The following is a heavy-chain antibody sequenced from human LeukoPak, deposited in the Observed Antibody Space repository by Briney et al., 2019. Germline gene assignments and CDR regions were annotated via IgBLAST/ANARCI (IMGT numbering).Heavy chain of an antibody. CDR2: ISGSGSDK. V-gene: IGHV3-23*01. CDR3: ARGPRLDYGMDV. J-gene: IGHJ6*02. Sequence: GGSLRLSCAASGFTFSRFAMSWVRQAPGKGLEWVSAISGSGSDKYYADSVKGRFTISRDNSKNTLYLQMNSLRAEDTAVYDCARGPRLDYGMDVWGQGTTVTVSS. CDR1: GFTFSRFA.